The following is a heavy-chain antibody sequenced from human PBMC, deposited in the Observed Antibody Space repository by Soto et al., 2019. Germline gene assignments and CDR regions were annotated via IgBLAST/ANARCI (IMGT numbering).Heavy chain of an antibody. J-gene: IGHJ5*02. V-gene: IGHV3-23*01. Sequence: EVQLLESGGGLVQPGGSLRLSCAASGFAFSRCALSWVRQAPGKGLEWVSGMGGSVDSRSYADSVKGRFTISRDDSKNTLYLQINSLRPEDTAVYYCARDQISGWYDNWGQGTLVTVSS. CDR2: MGGSVDSR. CDR3: ARDQISGWYDN. D-gene: IGHD6-19*01. CDR1: GFAFSRCA.